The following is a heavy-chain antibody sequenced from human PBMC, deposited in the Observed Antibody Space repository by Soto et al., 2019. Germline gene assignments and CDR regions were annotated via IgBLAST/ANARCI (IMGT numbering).Heavy chain of an antibody. J-gene: IGHJ4*01. V-gene: IGHV4-38-2*02. CDR3: ARVHVMVVAGSTFDY. CDR1: VYSISSGSY. CDR2: IYHGGTT. D-gene: IGHD6-19*01. Sequence: ETLSLTCTVSVYSISSGSYWAWIRQPPGKGPEWIASIYHGGTTFYNPSLKSRITISVDTSNNQFSLKLTSVTAADTAVYYCARVHVMVVAGSTFDYWGHGTLVTVSS.